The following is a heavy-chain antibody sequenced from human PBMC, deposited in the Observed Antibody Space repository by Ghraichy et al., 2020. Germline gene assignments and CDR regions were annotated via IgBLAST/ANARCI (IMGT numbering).Heavy chain of an antibody. CDR2: IIPIFGTA. CDR3: ARSLVVPAAQIGDVGQLALQRPPDY. Sequence: SVKVSCKASGGTFSSYAISWVRQAPGQGLEWMGGIIPIFGTANYAQKFQGRVTITADESTSTAYMELSSLRSEDTAVYYCARSLVVPAAQIGDVGQLALQRPPDYGGQGTLVTVSS. V-gene: IGHV1-69*13. J-gene: IGHJ4*02. CDR1: GGTFSSYA. D-gene: IGHD2-2*01.